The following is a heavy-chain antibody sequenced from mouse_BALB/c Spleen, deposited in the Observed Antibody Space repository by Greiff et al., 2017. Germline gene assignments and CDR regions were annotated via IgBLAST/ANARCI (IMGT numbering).Heavy chain of an antibody. D-gene: IGHD2-13*01. CDR2: IDPANGNT. J-gene: IGHJ4*01. CDR3: ARGETNAMDY. V-gene: IGHV14-3*02. Sequence: VQLQQSGAELVKPGASVKLSCTASGFTFKDSYMHWVKQRPEQGLEWIGRIDPANGNTKYDPKFQGKATITADTSSNTAYLQLSSLTSEDTAVYYWARGETNAMDYWGQGTSVTVSS. CDR1: GFTFKDSY.